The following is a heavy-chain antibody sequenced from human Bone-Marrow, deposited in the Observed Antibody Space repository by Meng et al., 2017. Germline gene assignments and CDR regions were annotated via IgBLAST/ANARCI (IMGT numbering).Heavy chain of an antibody. D-gene: IGHD3-22*01. CDR2: ISAYNGNT. Sequence: GQLGESCAEVKKPGSSVKVSRKASGGTFSSYAISWVRQAPGQGLEWMGWISAYNGNTNYAQKLQGRVTMNTDTSTSTAYMELRSLRSDDTAVYYCARDPHYYDSSGYFPFDYWGQGTLVTVSS. CDR1: GGTFSSYA. CDR3: ARDPHYYDSSGYFPFDY. J-gene: IGHJ4*02. V-gene: IGHV1-18*01.